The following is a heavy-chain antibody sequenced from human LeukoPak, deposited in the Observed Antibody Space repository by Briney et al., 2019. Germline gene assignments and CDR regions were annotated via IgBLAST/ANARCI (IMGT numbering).Heavy chain of an antibody. V-gene: IGHV3-7*01. J-gene: IGHJ6*03. CDR1: GFTFSSYW. CDR2: IKQDGSEK. CDR3: ARGCSSTSCYTMGGYYYYYYYMDV. D-gene: IGHD2-2*02. Sequence: GGSLRLSCAASGFTFSSYWMSWVRQAPGKGLEWVAHIKQDGSEKYYVDSVKGRFTISRDNAKNSLYLQMNSLRAEDTAVYYCARGCSSTSCYTMGGYYYYYYYMDVWGKGTTVTVSS.